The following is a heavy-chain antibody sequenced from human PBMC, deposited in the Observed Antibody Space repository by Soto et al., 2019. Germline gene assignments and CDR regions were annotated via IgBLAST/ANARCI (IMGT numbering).Heavy chain of an antibody. Sequence: EVQLLESGGGLIQPGGSLRLSCAASGFTFSSNDMSWVRQAPGKGLEWASSISASGRSLFYADAVKGRFTISRDNSKNTLYLQMSSPTAEDTAVYYCAMGTSKLDYWGQATLVTVSS. V-gene: IGHV3-23*01. CDR1: GFTFSSND. CDR3: AMGTSKLDY. D-gene: IGHD2-2*01. J-gene: IGHJ4*02. CDR2: ISASGRSL.